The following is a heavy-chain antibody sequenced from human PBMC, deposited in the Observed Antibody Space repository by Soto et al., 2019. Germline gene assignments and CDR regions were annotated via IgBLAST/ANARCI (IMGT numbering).Heavy chain of an antibody. Sequence: QVQLVESGGGVVQPGTSLRLSCAASGFTFKHYGMHWVRQAPGKGLEWVAVIWHDGRRREFADSVQGRFATYRDNSKDTLYLQMDSLRVEDTAVYYCARDPGQDGLIAHWGLGTLVIVSS. CDR3: ARDPGQDGLIAH. CDR1: GFTFKHYG. D-gene: IGHD2-15*01. V-gene: IGHV3-33*01. CDR2: IWHDGRRR. J-gene: IGHJ4*02.